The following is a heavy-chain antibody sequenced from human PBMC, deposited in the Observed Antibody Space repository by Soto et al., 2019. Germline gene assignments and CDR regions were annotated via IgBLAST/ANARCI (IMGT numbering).Heavy chain of an antibody. CDR2: ISSSSSYI. D-gene: IGHD5-12*01. CDR1: GFTFSSYS. J-gene: IGHJ6*02. CDR3: ARVRFSGYDLGLDGMDV. Sequence: PGGSLRLSCAASGFTFSSYSMNWVRQAPGKGLEWVSSISSSSSYIYYADSVKGRFTISRDNAKNSLYLQMNSLRAEDTAVYYCARVRFSGYDLGLDGMDVWGQGTTVTVSS. V-gene: IGHV3-21*01.